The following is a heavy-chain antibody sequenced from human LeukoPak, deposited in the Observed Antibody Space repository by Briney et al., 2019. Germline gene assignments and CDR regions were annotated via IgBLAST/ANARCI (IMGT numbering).Heavy chain of an antibody. J-gene: IGHJ4*02. CDR1: GFTFSGSP. Sequence: GGSLKLSCAASGFTFSGSPMHWVRQASGKGLEWVGRIKTKANSYATAYAASVKGRFTISRDDSKNTAYLQMNSLRTEDTAVYYCTRLSNIHCSGGSCYFDYWGQGTLVTVSS. CDR3: TRLSNIHCSGGSCYFDY. CDR2: IKTKANSYAT. V-gene: IGHV3-73*01. D-gene: IGHD2-15*01.